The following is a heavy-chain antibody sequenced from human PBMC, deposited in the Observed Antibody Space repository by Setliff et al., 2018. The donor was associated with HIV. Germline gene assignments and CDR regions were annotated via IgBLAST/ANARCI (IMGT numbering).Heavy chain of an antibody. J-gene: IGHJ4*02. CDR3: AREGSPIYYVDY. CDR1: GYLFTGYY. CDR2: INVNSGGT. D-gene: IGHD3-10*01. Sequence: GASVKVSCKASGYLFTGYYMHWVRQAPGQGLEWMGWINVNSGGTKYAQKFQGRVTMTRDTSISTAYMEVSSLRSDDTAVYYCAREGSPIYYVDYWSQGTLVTVSS. V-gene: IGHV1-2*02.